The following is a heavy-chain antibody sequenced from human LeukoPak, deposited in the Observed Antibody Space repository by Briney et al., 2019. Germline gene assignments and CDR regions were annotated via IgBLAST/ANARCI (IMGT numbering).Heavy chain of an antibody. J-gene: IGHJ6*02. CDR3: VRAHSIHNYHYGIDV. CDR2: ISSNGISP. D-gene: IGHD3-3*01. CDR1: GFTFSDFA. Sequence: PGGSLRLSCAASGFTFSDFAMHWLRQAPGKGLEYVSTISSNGISPYYANSAKGRFTISRDNSKNTLYLQMGSLRADDTAVYYCVRAHSIHNYHYGIDVWGHGTTVTVSS. V-gene: IGHV3-64*01.